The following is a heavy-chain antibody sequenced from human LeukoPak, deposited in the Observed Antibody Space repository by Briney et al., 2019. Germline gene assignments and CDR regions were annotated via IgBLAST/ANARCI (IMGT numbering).Heavy chain of an antibody. CDR1: GFTFSSYA. J-gene: IGHJ5*02. Sequence: PGRSLRLSCAASGFTFSSYAMHWVRQAPGKGLEWVAVISYDGSNKYYADSVKGRFTISRDNSKNTLYRQMNSLRAEDTAVYYCARDSTPEGYYDSSGPTSLDPWGQGTLVTVSS. D-gene: IGHD3-22*01. V-gene: IGHV3-30-3*01. CDR3: ARDSTPEGYYDSSGPTSLDP. CDR2: ISYDGSNK.